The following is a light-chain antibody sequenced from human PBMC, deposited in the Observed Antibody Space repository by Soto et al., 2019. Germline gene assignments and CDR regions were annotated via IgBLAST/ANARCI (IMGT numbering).Light chain of an antibody. CDR2: KDS. J-gene: IGLJ2*01. V-gene: IGLV3-25*03. CDR3: QSADNGGTSVV. CDR1: ALSKQY. Sequence: SYELTQPPSVSVSPGQTARITCSGDALSKQYAYWYQQKPGQAPVMVIYKDSERPSGIPERFSGSSSGTTVTLTISGVQAEDEADYYCQSADNGGTSVVFGGGTKLTVL.